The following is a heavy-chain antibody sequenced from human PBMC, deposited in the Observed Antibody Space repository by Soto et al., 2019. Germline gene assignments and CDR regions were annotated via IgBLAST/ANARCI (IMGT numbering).Heavy chain of an antibody. CDR2: IDPSDSYT. J-gene: IGHJ6*02. Sequence: EVQLVQSGAEVKKPGESLRISCKGSGYSFTSYWIIWVRQMPGKGLEWMGRIDPSDSYTNYSPSFQGHVTISADKSISTAYLQWSRLKASDTAMYYCARLPPRVRGGYYCYGMDVWGQGTTVTVSS. D-gene: IGHD3-10*01. V-gene: IGHV5-10-1*01. CDR1: GYSFTSYW. CDR3: ARLPPRVRGGYYCYGMDV.